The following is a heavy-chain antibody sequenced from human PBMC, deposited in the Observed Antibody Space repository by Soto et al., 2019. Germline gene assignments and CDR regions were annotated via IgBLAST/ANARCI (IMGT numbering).Heavy chain of an antibody. CDR1: GFSLSTSGVD. D-gene: IGHD3-16*02. Sequence: QITLKESGHTLVKPTQTLTLTCTFSGFSLSTSGVDVAWIRQPPGKALERLALIYWDDDKRYKPSLKSRLNITKGNPRNQVVLTMTNMDPLDTATYYVAHIRPYRNSPEYFFDYWGQGTLVTVSS. V-gene: IGHV2-5*02. CDR3: AHIRPYRNSPEYFFDY. J-gene: IGHJ4*02. CDR2: IYWDDDK.